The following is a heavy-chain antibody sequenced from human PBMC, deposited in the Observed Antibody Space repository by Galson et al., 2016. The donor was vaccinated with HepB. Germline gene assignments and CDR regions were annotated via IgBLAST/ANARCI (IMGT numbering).Heavy chain of an antibody. D-gene: IGHD3-10*01. J-gene: IGHJ6*02. V-gene: IGHV3-23*01. Sequence: SLRLSCAAPGFTFSTYGMSWVRQAPGKGLEWVSVISVSGGSTYYADSVKGRFTISRDNSKNTLYLQMNSLRAEDTAVYYCARVITMVRGILKQRDYYGMDVWGQGTTVTVSS. CDR2: ISVSGGST. CDR3: ARVITMVRGILKQRDYYGMDV. CDR1: GFTFSTYG.